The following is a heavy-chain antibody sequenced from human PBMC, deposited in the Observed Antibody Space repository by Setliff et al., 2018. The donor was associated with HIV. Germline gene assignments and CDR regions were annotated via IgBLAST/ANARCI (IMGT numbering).Heavy chain of an antibody. CDR3: TKRTMPTGGFQH. CDR1: GYAFTSNY. V-gene: IGHV1-46*01. J-gene: IGHJ1*01. Sequence: ASVKVSCKASGYAFTSNYIHWVRQAPGQGLEWMALIYPSNGDTTYAQSFQGRVTMTLDTSTSTVYMELSSLRAEDTAVYYCTKRTMPTGGFQHWGLGTLVTVSS. CDR2: IYPSNGDT. D-gene: IGHD1-1*01.